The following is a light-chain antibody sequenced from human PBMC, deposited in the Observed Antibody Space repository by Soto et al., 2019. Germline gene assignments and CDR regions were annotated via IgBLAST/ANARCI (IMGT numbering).Light chain of an antibody. J-gene: IGLJ1*01. CDR2: DVI. Sequence: SVLTQPRSMSGSPGQSVTFSCTGTSSDVGAYIYVSWYQQHPGRAPKLIIYDVIKRPSGVPDRFSGSKSGNTASLTISGLQAEDEADYYCCSYAGSYTHVFGTGTKVTVL. CDR1: SSDVGAYIY. CDR3: CSYAGSYTHV. V-gene: IGLV2-11*01.